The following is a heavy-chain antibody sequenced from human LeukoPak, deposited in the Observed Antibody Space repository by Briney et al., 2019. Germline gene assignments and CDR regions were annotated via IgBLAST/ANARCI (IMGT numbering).Heavy chain of an antibody. J-gene: IGHJ4*02. V-gene: IGHV1-46*01. Sequence: ASVKVSCKASGYTFTSYCMHWVRQAPGQGLEWMGIINPSGGSTSYAQKFQGRVTMTRDTSTSTVYMELSSLRSEDTAVYYCARSHGDYGDYEALLDYWGQGTLVTVSS. CDR2: INPSGGST. D-gene: IGHD4-17*01. CDR3: ARSHGDYGDYEALLDY. CDR1: GYTFTSYC.